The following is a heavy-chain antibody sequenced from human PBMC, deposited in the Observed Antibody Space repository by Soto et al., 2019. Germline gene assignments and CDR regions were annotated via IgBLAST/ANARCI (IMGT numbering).Heavy chain of an antibody. J-gene: IGHJ4*02. CDR2: IYYSGST. Sequence: SETLSLTCTVSGGSISSYYWSWIRQPPGKGLEWIGDIYYSGSTNYNPSLKSRVTISVDTSKSQFSLKLSSVTAADTAVYYCARDLDYSDSSGYFAYWGQGTLVTVSS. CDR3: ARDLDYSDSSGYFAY. D-gene: IGHD3-22*01. V-gene: IGHV4-59*01. CDR1: GGSISSYY.